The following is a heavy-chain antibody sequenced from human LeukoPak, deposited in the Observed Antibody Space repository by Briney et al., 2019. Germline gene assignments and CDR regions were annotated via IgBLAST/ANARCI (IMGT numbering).Heavy chain of an antibody. D-gene: IGHD6-13*01. V-gene: IGHV4-4*07. CDR1: GGSISSYY. J-gene: IGHJ3*02. CDR2: IYTSGST. Sequence: SETLSLTCTVSGGSISSYYWSWIRQTAGKGLEWIGRIYTSGSTNYNPSLKSRVTMSVDTSKNQFSLKLSSVTAADTAVYYCAKVSSSWSRSAFDIWGQGTMVTVSS. CDR3: AKVSSSWSRSAFDI.